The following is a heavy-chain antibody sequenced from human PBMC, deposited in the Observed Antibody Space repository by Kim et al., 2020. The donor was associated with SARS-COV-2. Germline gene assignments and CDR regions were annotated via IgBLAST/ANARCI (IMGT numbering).Heavy chain of an antibody. J-gene: IGHJ3*02. D-gene: IGHD2-15*01. V-gene: IGHV3-74*01. CDR2: ISSDASST. CDR3: ARGYCTGGTCFSTAFDI. Sequence: GGSLRLSCAASGFTFSSYWVHWVRQAPGKGLVWVSRISSDASSTSYADSVKGRFTISRDNAKNTLYLQMNSLRAEDTAMYYCARGYCTGGTCFSTAFDICGQGTMVTVSS. CDR1: GFTFSSYW.